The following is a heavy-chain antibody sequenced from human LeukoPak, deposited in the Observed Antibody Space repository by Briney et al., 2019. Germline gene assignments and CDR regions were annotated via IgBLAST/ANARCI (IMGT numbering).Heavy chain of an antibody. CDR3: ARKVAVAMDLDY. J-gene: IGHJ4*02. CDR1: GFTFKSYG. V-gene: IGHV3-23*01. D-gene: IGHD5-18*01. Sequence: PGGSLRLSCAASGFTFKSYGMTWVRQVPGKGLEWVSSITGAGSSTKYADSVNGRFTISRDNSKNTLSLQMTGLRAEYTAVYYCARKVAVAMDLDYWGQGTLVTVSS. CDR2: ITGAGSST.